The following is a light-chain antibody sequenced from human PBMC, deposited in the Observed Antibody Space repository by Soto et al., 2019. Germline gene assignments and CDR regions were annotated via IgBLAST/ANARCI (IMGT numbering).Light chain of an antibody. CDR1: SSDVGAYDY. CDR3: SSYAGSNNFVV. J-gene: IGLJ3*02. Sequence: QSALSQPPSASGSPGQSVTISCTGTSSDVGAYDYVSWYQQYPGKAPKLMIYEVTKRPSGVPDRFSGSKSGNTASLTVSGLHAEDEADYYCSSYAGSNNFVVFGGGTKRTVL. V-gene: IGLV2-8*01. CDR2: EVT.